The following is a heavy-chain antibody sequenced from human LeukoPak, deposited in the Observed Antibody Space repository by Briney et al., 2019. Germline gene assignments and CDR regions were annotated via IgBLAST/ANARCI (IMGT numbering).Heavy chain of an antibody. CDR3: ARAVAPLAAAADY. Sequence: ASVKVSCKASGYTFTGSYIHWVRQAPGQGLEWMGMINPSGGSKSYAQKFQGRVTMTRDTSTSTVLIELSSLRSEDTALYYCARAVAPLAAAADYWGQGTLVTVSS. CDR1: GYTFTGSY. V-gene: IGHV1-46*01. CDR2: INPSGGSK. D-gene: IGHD6-13*01. J-gene: IGHJ4*02.